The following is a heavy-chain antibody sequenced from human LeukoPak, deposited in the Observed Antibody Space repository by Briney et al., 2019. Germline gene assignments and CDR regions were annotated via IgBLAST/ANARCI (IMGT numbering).Heavy chain of an antibody. CDR3: ASAATSGTYDLDS. J-gene: IGHJ4*02. D-gene: IGHD1-26*01. V-gene: IGHV4-34*01. Sequence: SETLSLTCAVYGGSFSDYYWSWIRQPPGKGLEWIGEINHSGTTNYKPSLKSRVTISVDTSKNQFSLKLTSVTAADTAVHYCASAATSGTYDLDSWGQGTLVTVSS. CDR1: GGSFSDYY. CDR2: INHSGTT.